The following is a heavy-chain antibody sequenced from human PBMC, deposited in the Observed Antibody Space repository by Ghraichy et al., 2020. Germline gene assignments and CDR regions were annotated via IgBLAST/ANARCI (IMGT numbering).Heavy chain of an antibody. J-gene: IGHJ4*02. Sequence: GESLNISCAASGFTFSSYGMHWVRQAPGKGLEWVAVISYDGSNKYYADSVKGRFTISRDNSKNTLYLQMNSLRAEDTAVYYCAKDLEVRAVRQWLVLEGFDYWGQGTLVTVSS. CDR1: GFTFSSYG. CDR2: ISYDGSNK. CDR3: AKDLEVRAVRQWLVLEGFDY. D-gene: IGHD6-19*01. V-gene: IGHV3-30*18.